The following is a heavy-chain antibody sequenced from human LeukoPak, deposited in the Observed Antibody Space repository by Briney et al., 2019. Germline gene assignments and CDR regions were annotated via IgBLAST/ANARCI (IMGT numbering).Heavy chain of an antibody. J-gene: IGHJ4*02. CDR2: ISYDGTKK. Sequence: GGSLRLSCAASGFNFGVYGMHWVRQAPGKGLEWVAGISYDGTKKYYADSVKGRFTISRDNSKNTLYLQMNSLRAEDTAVHYCAKDRFLAVAAPIDYWGQGALVTVSS. D-gene: IGHD6-19*01. V-gene: IGHV3-30*18. CDR3: AKDRFLAVAAPIDY. CDR1: GFNFGVYG.